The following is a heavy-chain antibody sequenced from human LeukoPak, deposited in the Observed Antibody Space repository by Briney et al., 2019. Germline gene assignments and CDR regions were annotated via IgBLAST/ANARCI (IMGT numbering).Heavy chain of an antibody. CDR3: ARVQRYYYDSSGYSFDP. V-gene: IGHV3-11*04. CDR1: GFTFSDYY. CDR2: ISSSGSTM. D-gene: IGHD3-22*01. J-gene: IGHJ5*02. Sequence: GGSLRLSCAASGFTFSDYYMSWIRQAPGKGLEWVSYISSSGSTMYYADSVKGRFTISRDNAKNSLYLQMNSLRAEDTAVYYCARVQRYYYDSSGYSFDPWGQGTLVTVSS.